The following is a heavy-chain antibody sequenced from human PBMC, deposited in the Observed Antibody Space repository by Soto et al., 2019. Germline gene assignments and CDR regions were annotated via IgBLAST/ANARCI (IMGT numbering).Heavy chain of an antibody. CDR2: INPNSGGT. CDR3: ARLARSSSLFGDFDI. V-gene: IGHV1-2*04. Sequence: QVQLVQSGAEGKKPGASVKVYCKASGYTFTGYYMHWVRQAPGQGLEWMGWINPNSGGTNSAQKFQGWVTMTRDKAISTAYMELSRLRSDDSSVYYCARLARSSSLFGDFDIWGQGKMVTVSS. CDR1: GYTFTGYY. D-gene: IGHD6-6*01. J-gene: IGHJ3*02.